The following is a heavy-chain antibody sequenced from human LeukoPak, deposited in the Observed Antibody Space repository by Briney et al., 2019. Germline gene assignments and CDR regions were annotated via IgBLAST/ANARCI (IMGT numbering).Heavy chain of an antibody. J-gene: IGHJ4*02. Sequence: SETLSLTCTVSGYSISSVYYWGWIRQPPGKGLEWIGSIYHSGSTYYNPSPKSRVTVSVDTSKNQFSLKLRSVTAADTAVYYCARGGLYSSGWYYFDYWGQGTLVTVSS. CDR1: GYSISSVYY. V-gene: IGHV4-38-2*02. CDR2: IYHSGST. CDR3: ARGGLYSSGWYYFDY. D-gene: IGHD6-19*01.